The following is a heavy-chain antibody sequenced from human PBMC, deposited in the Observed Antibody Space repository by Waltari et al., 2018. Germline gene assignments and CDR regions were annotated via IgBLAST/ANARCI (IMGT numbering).Heavy chain of an antibody. D-gene: IGHD6-13*01. J-gene: IGHJ4*02. V-gene: IGHV3-9*01. CDR2: ISWNSGSI. Sequence: EVQLVESGGGLVQPGRSLRLSCAASGFPFEDCALNWVRQAPGKGLEWVSGISWNSGSIGYADSVKGRFTISRDNAKNSLYLQMNSLRAEDTALYYCAKVGAAGTFDYWGQGTLVTVSS. CDR1: GFPFEDCA. CDR3: AKVGAAGTFDY.